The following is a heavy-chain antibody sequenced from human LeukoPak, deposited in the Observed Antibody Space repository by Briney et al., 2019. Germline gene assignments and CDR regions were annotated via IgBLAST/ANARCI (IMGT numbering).Heavy chain of an antibody. J-gene: IGHJ5*02. V-gene: IGHV3-23*01. Sequence: SGGSLRLSCAASGFSFSSYAMSWVRQAPGKGLEWVSAISGSAGSTYSADSVKGRFTISRDNSKNTLYLQMNSLRAEDTALYYCAKEEGYWFDPWGQGTLVTVSS. CDR1: GFSFSSYA. CDR2: ISGSAGST. CDR3: AKEEGYWFDP.